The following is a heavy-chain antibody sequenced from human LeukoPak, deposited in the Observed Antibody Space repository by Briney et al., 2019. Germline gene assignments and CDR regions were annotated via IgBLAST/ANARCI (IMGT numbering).Heavy chain of an antibody. J-gene: IGHJ6*03. CDR2: IYASGST. V-gene: IGHV4-61*02. Sequence: SETLSLTCTVSGGSTSSGSYYWSWIRQPAGKGLEWIGRIYASGSTNYNPSLKSRVTISVDTSKNQFSLKLNSVTAADTAVYYCARRTSSYYYYYYMDVWGKGTTVTVSS. CDR1: GGSTSSGSYY. CDR3: ARRTSSYYYYYYMDV. D-gene: IGHD2-2*01.